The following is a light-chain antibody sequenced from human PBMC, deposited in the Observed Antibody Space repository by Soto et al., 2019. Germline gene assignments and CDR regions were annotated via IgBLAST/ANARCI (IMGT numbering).Light chain of an antibody. J-gene: IGLJ1*01. CDR3: SSYTRSSTYV. CDR1: SSDVGGYNY. V-gene: IGLV2-14*01. Sequence: QSVLTQPASVSGSPGQSITISCTGTSSDVGGYNYVSWYQQHPGKAHKLMIYDVSNRPSGVSNRFSGSKSGNTASLTISGLQAEDEADYYCSSYTRSSTYVFGTGTKVTVL. CDR2: DVS.